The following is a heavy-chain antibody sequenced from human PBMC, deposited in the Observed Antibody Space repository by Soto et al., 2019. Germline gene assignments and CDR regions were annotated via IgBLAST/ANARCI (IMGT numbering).Heavy chain of an antibody. CDR1: GGSFSGYY. CDR2: INHSGST. Sequence: SETLSLTCAVYGGSFSGYYWSWIRQPPGKGLEWIGEINHSGSTNYNPSLKSRVTISVDTSKNQFSLKLSSVTAADTAVYYCAAGSQAAAGTELDYWGQGTLVTVSS. D-gene: IGHD6-13*01. J-gene: IGHJ4*02. CDR3: AAGSQAAAGTELDY. V-gene: IGHV4-34*01.